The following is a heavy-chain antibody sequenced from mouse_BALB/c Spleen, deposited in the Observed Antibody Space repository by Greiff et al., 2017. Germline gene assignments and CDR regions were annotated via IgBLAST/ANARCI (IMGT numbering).Heavy chain of an antibody. V-gene: IGHV3-6*02. Sequence: ESGPGLVKPSQSLSLTCSVTGYSITSGYYWNWIRQFPGNKLEWMGYISYDGSNNYNPSLKNRISITRDTSKNQFFLKLNSVTTEDTATYYCAKRSTMITFYAMDYWGQGTSVTVSS. D-gene: IGHD2-4*01. CDR1: GYSITSGYY. J-gene: IGHJ4*01. CDR2: ISYDGSN. CDR3: AKRSTMITFYAMDY.